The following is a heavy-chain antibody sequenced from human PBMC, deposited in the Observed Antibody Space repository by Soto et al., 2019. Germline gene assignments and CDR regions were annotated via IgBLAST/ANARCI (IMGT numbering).Heavy chain of an antibody. D-gene: IGHD3-10*01. Sequence: QVQLQESGPGLVKPWETLSLSCTVSGGSISSYYWSWIRLPPGKPMEWIGYVHHSWGSSYNPSLRSRVAVSLDTPRSQISLERTSVTVADTAVYYCARQGFGPLHGLVDVCGHGTKVIVSS. CDR2: VHHSWGS. V-gene: IGHV4-59*08. CDR1: GGSISSYY. J-gene: IGHJ6*02. CDR3: ARQGFGPLHGLVDV.